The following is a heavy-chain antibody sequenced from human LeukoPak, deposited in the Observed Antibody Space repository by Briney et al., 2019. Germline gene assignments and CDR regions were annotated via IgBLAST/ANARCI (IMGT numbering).Heavy chain of an antibody. V-gene: IGHV3-21*01. D-gene: IGHD3-9*01. CDR2: ISSSSSYI. J-gene: IGHJ4*02. CDR3: ARDNDLLRYFDWPLDY. CDR1: GFTFSSYS. Sequence: GGSLRLSCAASGFTFSSYSMNWVRQAPGKGLEWVSSISSSSSYIYYADSVKGRFTIPRDNAKNSLYLQMNSLRAEDTAVYYCARDNDLLRYFDWPLDYWGQGTLVTVSS.